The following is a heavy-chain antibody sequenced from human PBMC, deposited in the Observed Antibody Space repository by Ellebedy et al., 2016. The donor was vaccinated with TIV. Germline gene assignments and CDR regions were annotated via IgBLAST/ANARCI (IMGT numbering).Heavy chain of an antibody. Sequence: PGGSLRLSCAASGFSFSVYSMNWVRQAPGKGFEWVANIKKDGSETYYVDSVKGRFTISRDNAKNSLYLQMNSLRAEDTAVYYCARDSDLDSWGQGTLVTVSS. CDR3: ARDSDLDS. V-gene: IGHV3-7*03. D-gene: IGHD1-26*01. J-gene: IGHJ5*02. CDR2: IKKDGSET. CDR1: GFSFSVYS.